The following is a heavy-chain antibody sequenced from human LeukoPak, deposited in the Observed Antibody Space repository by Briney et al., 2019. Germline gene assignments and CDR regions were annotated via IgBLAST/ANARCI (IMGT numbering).Heavy chain of an antibody. CDR1: GFTFSSYA. Sequence: PGGSLRLSCAASGFTFSSYAMHWVRQAPGKGLEWVAVISYDGSNKYYADSVKGRFTISRDNSKNTLYLQMNSLRAEDTAVNYCASSQQTFDYWGQGTLVTVSS. CDR3: ASSQQTFDY. V-gene: IGHV3-30*04. D-gene: IGHD1/OR15-1a*01. CDR2: ISYDGSNK. J-gene: IGHJ4*02.